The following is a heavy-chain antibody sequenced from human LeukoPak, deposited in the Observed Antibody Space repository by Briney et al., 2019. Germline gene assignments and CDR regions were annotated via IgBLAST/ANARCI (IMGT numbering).Heavy chain of an antibody. CDR3: ARAAEYSSGWYLFDY. CDR1: GGSISNYY. J-gene: IGHJ4*02. CDR2: IYTSGGT. V-gene: IGHV4-4*07. Sequence: SQTLSLTCTVSGGSISNYYWTWIRQPAGKGLEWIGRIYTSGGTNYNPSLKSRVTMSVDTSKNQFSLKLSSVTAADTAMYYCARAAEYSSGWYLFDYWGQGILVTVSA. D-gene: IGHD6-19*01.